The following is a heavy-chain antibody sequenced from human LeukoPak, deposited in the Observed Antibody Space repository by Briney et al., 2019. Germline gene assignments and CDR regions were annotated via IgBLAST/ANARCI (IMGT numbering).Heavy chain of an antibody. CDR3: AREGGITMASFDY. CDR1: GFTFSSYG. Sequence: GGSLRLSCAASGFTFSSYGMHWVRQAPGKGLEWVAVISYDGSNKYYADSVKGRFTISRDNAKNSLYLQMNSLRAEDTAIYYCAREGGITMASFDYWGQGTLVTVSS. J-gene: IGHJ4*02. V-gene: IGHV3-30*03. CDR2: ISYDGSNK. D-gene: IGHD3-10*01.